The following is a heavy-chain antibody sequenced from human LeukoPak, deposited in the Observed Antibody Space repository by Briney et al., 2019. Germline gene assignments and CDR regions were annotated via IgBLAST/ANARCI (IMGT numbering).Heavy chain of an antibody. CDR2: ISGGSGYT. J-gene: IGHJ4*02. CDR3: AIMGATTYFFDY. V-gene: IGHV3-21*01. Sequence: GSLRLSCAASGFTFSHYSMNWVRQAPGKGLEWVSAISGGSGYTYYADSVKGRFTIPRDDAKNSLYLQMSSLRADDMAVYYCAIMGATTYFFDYWGQGALVTVSS. CDR1: GFTFSHYS. D-gene: IGHD1-26*01.